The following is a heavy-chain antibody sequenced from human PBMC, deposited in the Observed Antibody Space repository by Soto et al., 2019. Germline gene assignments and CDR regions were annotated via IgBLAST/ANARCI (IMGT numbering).Heavy chain of an antibody. D-gene: IGHD2-2*01. Sequence: EVQLVESGGGLVKPGGSLRLSCAASGFTFSNAWMSWVRQAPGKGLEWVGRIKSKTDGGTTDYAAPVKGRFTISRDDSKNTLYLQMNSLKTEDTAVYYCTTDRYCSSTSCSWFDPWGQGTLVTVSS. CDR1: GFTFSNAW. J-gene: IGHJ5*02. CDR3: TTDRYCSSTSCSWFDP. CDR2: IKSKTDGGTT. V-gene: IGHV3-15*01.